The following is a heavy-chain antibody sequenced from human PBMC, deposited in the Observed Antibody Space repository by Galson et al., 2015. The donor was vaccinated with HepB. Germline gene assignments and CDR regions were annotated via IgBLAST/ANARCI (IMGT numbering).Heavy chain of an antibody. CDR3: AKVLWFGATAHYYYYGMDV. V-gene: IGHV3-30*18. CDR2: ISYDGSNK. CDR1: GFTFSSYG. J-gene: IGHJ6*02. Sequence: SLRLSCAASGFTFSSYGMHWVRQAPGKGLEWEAVISYDGSNKYYADSVKGRFTISRDNSKNTLYLQMNSLRAEDTAVYYCAKVLWFGATAHYYYYGMDVWGQGTTVTVSS. D-gene: IGHD3-10*01.